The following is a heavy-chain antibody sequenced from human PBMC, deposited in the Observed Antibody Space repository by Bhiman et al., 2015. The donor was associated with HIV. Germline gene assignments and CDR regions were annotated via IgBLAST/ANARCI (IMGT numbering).Heavy chain of an antibody. CDR2: IYTVNST. D-gene: IGHD6-19*01. Sequence: EVQLVESGGGLVQPGGSLRLSCAVSGFNVSGNYMSWVRQAPGKGLEWVSVIYTVNSTYYTESVKGRFIISRDTSTNTLYLQMNSLRAEDTAAYFCARDGTEYSSALVFDYWGQGTLVSVSS. CDR3: ARDGTEYSSALVFDY. CDR1: GFNVSGNY. V-gene: IGHV3-66*01. J-gene: IGHJ4*02.